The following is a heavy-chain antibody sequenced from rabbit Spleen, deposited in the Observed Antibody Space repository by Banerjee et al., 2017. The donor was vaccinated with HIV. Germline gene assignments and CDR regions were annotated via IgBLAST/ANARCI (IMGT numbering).Heavy chain of an antibody. CDR1: GFAFTNYY. D-gene: IGHD4-1*01. J-gene: IGHJ3*01. CDR2: IFGAKGST. CDR3: ARAIVPWLGLTRLDL. V-gene: IGHV1S7*01. Sequence: HLTETGGGLVQPGGSLTLSCKASGFAFTNYYLSWVRQAPGKGLEWIGSIFGAKGSTDYASWVNGGYTISSDNAQSTVDLKMTSLTAADTAAYFCARAIVPWLGLTRLDLWARGPSSPS.